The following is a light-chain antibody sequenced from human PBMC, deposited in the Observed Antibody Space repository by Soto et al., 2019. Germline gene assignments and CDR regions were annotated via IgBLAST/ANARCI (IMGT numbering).Light chain of an antibody. CDR2: AAA. CDR3: LQPNSYPLT. J-gene: IGKJ4*01. V-gene: IGKV1-17*01. CDR1: QGMRND. Sequence: DLQMTHSPSSLSASVGDRVTITCRASQGMRNDLGWYQQKPGKAPKRKIYAAASLQSGHPSRFSDSRSGKEFTLTVSRLQPEDFATDNSLQPNSYPLTFGGGTKVEIK.